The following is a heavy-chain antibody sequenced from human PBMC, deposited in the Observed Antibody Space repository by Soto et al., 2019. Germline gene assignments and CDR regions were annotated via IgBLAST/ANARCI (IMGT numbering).Heavy chain of an antibody. Sequence: QVQVVQSGAEVKKPGASVKVSCKASGYTFTNYAMHWVRQAPGQRLEWMGWINPGNGNTKYSQKFQGRVTITRDTSASTAYMDLSNLRSEDTAVYYCASFNTVRVLNAMPLWGQGTMVTVSS. CDR3: ASFNTVRVLNAMPL. V-gene: IGHV1-3*01. CDR1: GYTFTNYA. D-gene: IGHD2-21*01. CDR2: INPGNGNT. J-gene: IGHJ3*01.